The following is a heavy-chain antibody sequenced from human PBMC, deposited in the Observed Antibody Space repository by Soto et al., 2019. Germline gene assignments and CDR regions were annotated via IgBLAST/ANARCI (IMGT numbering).Heavy chain of an antibody. D-gene: IGHD3-10*01. V-gene: IGHV4-59*01. Sequence: SGTLSLTCAVYGGSFSGYYWSWIRQPPGKGLEWIGYIYYSGSTNYNPSLKSRVTISVDTSKNQFSLKLSSVTAADTAAYYCARDLGHGMDVWGQGTTVPVSS. CDR3: ARDLGHGMDV. J-gene: IGHJ6*02. CDR1: GGSFSGYY. CDR2: IYYSGST.